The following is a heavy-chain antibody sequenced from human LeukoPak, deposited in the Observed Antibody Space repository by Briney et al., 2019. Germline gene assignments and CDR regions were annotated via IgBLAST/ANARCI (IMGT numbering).Heavy chain of an antibody. J-gene: IGHJ4*02. D-gene: IGHD2-15*01. V-gene: IGHV5-51*01. Sequence: GESLKTSCKGSGYSFPSYWIGWVPQIPGKGLEWMGIIYPGDSDTRYSPSFQGQVTISADQSIRTAYLQCSSLKASDTAMYYCARRLQDIVALTYYFDYWGQGTLVTVSS. CDR3: ARRLQDIVALTYYFDY. CDR1: GYSFPSYW. CDR2: IYPGDSDT.